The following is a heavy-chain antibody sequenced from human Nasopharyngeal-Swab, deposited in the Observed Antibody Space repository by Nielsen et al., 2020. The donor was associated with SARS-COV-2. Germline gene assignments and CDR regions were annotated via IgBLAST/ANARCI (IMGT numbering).Heavy chain of an antibody. CDR1: GFTFSSYA. J-gene: IGHJ4*02. D-gene: IGHD6-13*01. Sequence: GGSLRLSCAASGFTFSSYAMSWVRQAPGKGLEWVSAISGSGGKTYYADSVKGRFTISRDNSKNTLNLQMNSLRVEDTAIYYCAKDRQQLANFDYWGQGTLVTVSS. CDR3: AKDRQQLANFDY. CDR2: ISGSGGKT. V-gene: IGHV3-23*01.